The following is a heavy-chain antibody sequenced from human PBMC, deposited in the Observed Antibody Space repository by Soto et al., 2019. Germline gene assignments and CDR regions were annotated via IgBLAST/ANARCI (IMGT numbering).Heavy chain of an antibody. Sequence: QVHLVQSGAEVKKPGASVKVSCKASGYTFTGYYLHWVRQAPGLGLEWMGWINPNNGGTNYAQKFQGRVTMTRDTSISTAYIELSILRFDDTAVYYCAISLSSGWSVFDYWGQGTLVTVSS. V-gene: IGHV1-2*02. CDR2: INPNNGGT. D-gene: IGHD6-19*01. CDR1: GYTFTGYY. CDR3: AISLSSGWSVFDY. J-gene: IGHJ4*02.